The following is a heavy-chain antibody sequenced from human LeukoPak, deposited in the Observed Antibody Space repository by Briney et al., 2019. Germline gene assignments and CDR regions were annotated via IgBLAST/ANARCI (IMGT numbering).Heavy chain of an antibody. D-gene: IGHD3-22*01. Sequence: GGSLRLSCAASGFTFSDYTMNWVRQAPGKGLEWVAVISYDGSNRYYADSVKGRFTISRDNSKNTLYLQMNSLRAEDTAVYYCARGGDYDSSGYAPNYFDYWGQGTLVTVSS. CDR2: ISYDGSNR. CDR1: GFTFSDYT. CDR3: ARGGDYDSSGYAPNYFDY. V-gene: IGHV3-30*03. J-gene: IGHJ4*02.